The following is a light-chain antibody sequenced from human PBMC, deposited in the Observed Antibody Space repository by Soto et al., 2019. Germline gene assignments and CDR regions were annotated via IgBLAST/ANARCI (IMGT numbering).Light chain of an antibody. CDR2: AAA. J-gene: IGKJ2*02. CDR1: QSISSY. Sequence: DIQMTQSPSSLSASVGDRVTITCRASQSISSYLNWYQQKPGKAPKLLIYAAASLQSGVPSRFSGRGSTTDFTLTISSLQPEDFATYYCQQNYNTSCTFGQGTKLEIK. V-gene: IGKV1-39*01. CDR3: QQNYNTSCT.